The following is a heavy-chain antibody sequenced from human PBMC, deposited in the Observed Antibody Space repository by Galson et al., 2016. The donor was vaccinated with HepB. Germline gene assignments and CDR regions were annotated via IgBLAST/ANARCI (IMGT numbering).Heavy chain of an antibody. CDR3: AKVSVWYGISHGSFDY. V-gene: IGHV3-30*18. CDR2: ISYDGSDK. CDR1: GFRFSTYG. D-gene: IGHD3-16*01. Sequence: SLRLSCAASGFRFSTYGMHWVRQAPGKGLEWVAVISYDGSDKYYADSVKGRFTISRDNSKNTLYLQMNGLRAEDTAVYYCAKVSVWYGISHGSFDYWGQGTLVTVSS. J-gene: IGHJ4*02.